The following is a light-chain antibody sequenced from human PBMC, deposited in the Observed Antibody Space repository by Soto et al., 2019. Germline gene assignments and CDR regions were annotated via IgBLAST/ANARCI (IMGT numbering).Light chain of an antibody. CDR1: SSDVGAYNY. Sequence: QSVLTQPASVSGSPGQSITISCTGTSSDVGAYNYVSWYQQHPGKVPKLMIYDVSDRPSGVSNRFSGSKSGNTASLTISGLQAEDEADYYCSSFTRSNSYVFGTGTKFTVL. CDR3: SSFTRSNSYV. J-gene: IGLJ1*01. CDR2: DVS. V-gene: IGLV2-14*03.